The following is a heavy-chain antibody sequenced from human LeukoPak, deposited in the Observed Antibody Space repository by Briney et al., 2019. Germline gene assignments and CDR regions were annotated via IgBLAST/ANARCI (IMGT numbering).Heavy chain of an antibody. CDR3: ARDGIYGETADY. D-gene: IGHD4-17*01. J-gene: IGHJ4*02. V-gene: IGHV4-39*07. CDR2: LFDSGNT. Sequence: PSESLSLTCIVSGGSISSRSYYWDWIRQPPGKGLEWIGNLFDSGNTNYNPSLKSRVTMSVDTSKNQFSLKLSSVTAADTAVYYCARDGIYGETADYWGQGTLVTVSS. CDR1: GGSISSRSYY.